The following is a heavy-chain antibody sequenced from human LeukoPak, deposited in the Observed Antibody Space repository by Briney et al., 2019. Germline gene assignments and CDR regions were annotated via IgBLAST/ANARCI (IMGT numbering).Heavy chain of an antibody. J-gene: IGHJ3*02. Sequence: SKTLSLTCAVSGGSISSGGYSWSWIRQPPGKGLEWIGYIYHSGSTYYNPSLKSRVTISVDRSKNQFSLKLSSVTAADTAVYYCAKNYGSGSYLSDAFDIWGQGTMVTVSS. CDR2: IYHSGST. V-gene: IGHV4-30-2*01. D-gene: IGHD3-10*01. CDR1: GGSISSGGYS. CDR3: AKNYGSGSYLSDAFDI.